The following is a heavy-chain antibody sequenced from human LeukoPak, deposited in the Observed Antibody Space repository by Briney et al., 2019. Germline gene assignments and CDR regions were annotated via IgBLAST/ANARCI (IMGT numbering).Heavy chain of an antibody. Sequence: GGSLRLSCAASGFTFSSYDMHWVRQATGKGLEWVSAIGTAGDTYYPGSVKGRFTISRENAKNSLYLQMNSLRAGDTAVYYCARGRVDFPRITMVRGVTYTFDYWGQGTLVTVSS. CDR2: IGTAGDT. V-gene: IGHV3-13*01. CDR1: GFTFSSYD. J-gene: IGHJ4*02. CDR3: ARGRVDFPRITMVRGVTYTFDY. D-gene: IGHD3-10*01.